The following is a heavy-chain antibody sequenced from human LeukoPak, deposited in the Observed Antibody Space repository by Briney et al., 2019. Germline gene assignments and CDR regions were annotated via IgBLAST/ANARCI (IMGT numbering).Heavy chain of an antibody. CDR1: GYTFTGYY. CDR2: ISAYNGNT. D-gene: IGHD1/OR15-1a*01. CDR3: ARAEGWEQVDY. V-gene: IGHV1-18*04. J-gene: IGHJ4*02. Sequence: ASVKVSCKASGYTFTGYYMHWVRQAPGQGLEWMGWISAYNGNTNYAQKLQGRVTMTTDTSTSTAYMELRSLRSDDTAVYYCARAEGWEQVDYWGQGTLVTVSS.